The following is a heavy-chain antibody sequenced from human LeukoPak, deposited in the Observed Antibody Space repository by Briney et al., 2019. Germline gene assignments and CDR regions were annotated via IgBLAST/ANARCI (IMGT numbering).Heavy chain of an antibody. V-gene: IGHV1-69*13. Sequence: SVKVSCKASGYTFTSNYIHWVRQAPGQGLEWMGGIIPIFGTANHAQKFQGRVTITADESTSTAYMELSSLRSEDTAVYYCARVTIFGVVFYYYGMDVWGQGTTVTVSS. CDR1: GYTFTSNY. D-gene: IGHD3-3*01. CDR2: IIPIFGTA. J-gene: IGHJ6*02. CDR3: ARVTIFGVVFYYYGMDV.